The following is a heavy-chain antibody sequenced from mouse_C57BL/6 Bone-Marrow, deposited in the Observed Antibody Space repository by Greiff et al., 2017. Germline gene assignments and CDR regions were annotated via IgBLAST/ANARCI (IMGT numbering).Heavy chain of an antibody. D-gene: IGHD2-4*01. V-gene: IGHV1-74*01. CDR2: IHPSDSDT. J-gene: IGHJ1*03. CDR1: GYTFTSYW. CDR3: AMNYDYEWYFDV. Sequence: QVQLQQPGAELVKPGASVKVSCKASGYTFTSYWMHWVRQRPGQGLEWIGRIHPSDSDTNYNQKFKGKATLTVDKSSSTAYMQLSSLTSEDSAVYYCAMNYDYEWYFDVWGTGTTVTVSS.